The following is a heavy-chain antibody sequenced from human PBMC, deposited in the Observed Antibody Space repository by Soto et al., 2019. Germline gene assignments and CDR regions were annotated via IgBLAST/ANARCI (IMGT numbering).Heavy chain of an antibody. J-gene: IGHJ4*02. Sequence: QITLKESGPTLVKPTQTLTLTCTFSGFSLSTSGVGVGWIRQPPGKALEWLALIYWDDDKRYSPSLKSRLTITKATSKNQVVLTSTNMDPVDTATYYCAHRPSYCSGGSCYSGFDYWGQGTLVTVSS. V-gene: IGHV2-5*02. CDR3: AHRPSYCSGGSCYSGFDY. CDR1: GFSLSTSGVG. CDR2: IYWDDDK. D-gene: IGHD2-15*01.